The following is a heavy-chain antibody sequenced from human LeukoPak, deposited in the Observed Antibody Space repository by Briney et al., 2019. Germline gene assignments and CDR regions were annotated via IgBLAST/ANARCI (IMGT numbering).Heavy chain of an antibody. D-gene: IGHD7-27*01. V-gene: IGHV4-39*07. J-gene: IGHJ4*02. CDR3: ASRKPGNDY. CDR1: GGSISSSSYY. Sequence: SETLSLTCTVSGGSISSSSYYWGWIRQPPGKGLEWIGSIYYSGSTYYNPSLKSRVTISADTSQNQFSLKLSSVTAADTAVYYCASRKPGNDYWGQGTLVTVSS. CDR2: IYYSGST.